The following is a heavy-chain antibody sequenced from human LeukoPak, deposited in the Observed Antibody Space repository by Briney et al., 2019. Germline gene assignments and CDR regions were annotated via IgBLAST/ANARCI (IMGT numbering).Heavy chain of an antibody. D-gene: IGHD2-2*01. CDR3: AASGPASNWFDP. CDR1: GFTFSSYA. Sequence: GGSLRLSCAASGFTFSSYAMYWVRQAPGKGLEWVSGIFGSGGSTHYADSVKGRFTISRDNSKNTLYLQMNSLRAEDTAVYYCAASGPASNWFDPWGQGTLVTVSS. J-gene: IGHJ5*02. CDR2: IFGSGGST. V-gene: IGHV3-23*01.